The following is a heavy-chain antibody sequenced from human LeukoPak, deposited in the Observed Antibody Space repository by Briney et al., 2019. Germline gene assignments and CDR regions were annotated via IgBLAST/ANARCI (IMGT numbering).Heavy chain of an antibody. D-gene: IGHD6-13*01. V-gene: IGHV3-30-3*01. CDR1: GFTFSSYA. Sequence: PGRSLRLSCAASGFTFSSYAMHWVRQAPGKGLEWVAVRSYDGSTKYYADSVKGRFTISRDNSRNTLYLQMNSLRAEDTAVYYCARAAAQYFQHWGQGTQVTVSS. J-gene: IGHJ1*01. CDR2: RSYDGSTK. CDR3: ARAAAQYFQH.